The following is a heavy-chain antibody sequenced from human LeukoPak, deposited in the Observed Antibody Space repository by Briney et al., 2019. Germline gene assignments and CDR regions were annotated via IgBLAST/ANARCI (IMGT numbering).Heavy chain of an antibody. CDR1: GGSISSGSYY. CDR3: AKDQYCSGGSCYFDY. J-gene: IGHJ4*02. CDR2: IYTSGST. Sequence: SQTLSLTCTVSGGSISSGSYYWSWIRLPAGKGLEWIGRIYTSGSTNYNPSLKSRVTISVDTSKNQFSLKLSSVTAADTAVYYCAKDQYCSGGSCYFDYWGQGTLVTVSS. D-gene: IGHD2-15*01. V-gene: IGHV4-61*02.